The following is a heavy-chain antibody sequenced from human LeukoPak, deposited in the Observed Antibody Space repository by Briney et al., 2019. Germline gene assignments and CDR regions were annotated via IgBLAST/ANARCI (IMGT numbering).Heavy chain of an antibody. CDR1: GFTFYAYA. Sequence: GGSLRLSCAASGFTFYAYAMTWVRQAPGKGLEWVSGIGGSGDSTIYADSVRGRFTISRDNAKNSLYLQMNSLRAEDTAVYYCARPPALHYYDSSTSGGAFDIWGQGTMVTVSS. J-gene: IGHJ3*02. D-gene: IGHD3-22*01. CDR2: IGGSGDST. CDR3: ARPPALHYYDSSTSGGAFDI. V-gene: IGHV3-23*01.